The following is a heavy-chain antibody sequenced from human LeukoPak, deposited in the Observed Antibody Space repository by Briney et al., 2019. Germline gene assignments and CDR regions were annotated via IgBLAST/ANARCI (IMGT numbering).Heavy chain of an antibody. CDR2: INHSGSI. CDR3: ARREADYGDYF. J-gene: IGHJ4*02. Sequence: LETLSLTCAVYGGSFSGYYWSWIRQPPGKGLEWIGEINHSGSINYNPSLKSRVTISVDTSKNQFSLKLSSVTAADTAVYYCARREADYGDYFWGQGTLVTVSS. D-gene: IGHD4-17*01. V-gene: IGHV4-34*01. CDR1: GGSFSGYY.